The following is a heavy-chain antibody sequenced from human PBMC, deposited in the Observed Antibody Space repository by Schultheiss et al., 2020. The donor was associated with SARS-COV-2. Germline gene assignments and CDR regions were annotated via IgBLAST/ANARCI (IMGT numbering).Heavy chain of an antibody. Sequence: GGSLRLSCAASGFTFSTYGMHWVRQAPGKGLEWVAFLWYDGSNQYYADSVKGRFTISRDNSKSTMFLQMNSLRADDTAIYYCAREGRTYEFWSGYPGEYWGQGTTVTVSS. J-gene: IGHJ6*02. CDR2: LWYDGSNQ. CDR3: AREGRTYEFWSGYPGEY. V-gene: IGHV3-33*01. D-gene: IGHD3-3*01. CDR1: GFTFSTYG.